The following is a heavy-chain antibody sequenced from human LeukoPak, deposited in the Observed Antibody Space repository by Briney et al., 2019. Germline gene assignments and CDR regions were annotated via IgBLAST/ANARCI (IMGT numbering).Heavy chain of an antibody. Sequence: GGSLRLSCAASGFTFSSYWMSWVRQAPGKGLEWVANIKQDGSEKYYVDSVEGRFTISRDNAKNSLYLQMNSLRAEDTAVYYCARIPEVVPAATYYFDYWGQGTLVTVSS. CDR2: IKQDGSEK. V-gene: IGHV3-7*03. CDR1: GFTFSSYW. J-gene: IGHJ4*02. D-gene: IGHD2-2*01. CDR3: ARIPEVVPAATYYFDY.